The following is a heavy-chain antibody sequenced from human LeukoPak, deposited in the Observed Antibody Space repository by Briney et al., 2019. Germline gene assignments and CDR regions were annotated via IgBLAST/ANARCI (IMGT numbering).Heavy chain of an antibody. J-gene: IGHJ4*02. Sequence: ASVKVSCKASGGTFSSYAINWVRQATGQGLEWMGWMNPNSGNTGYAQKFQGRVTMTRNTSISTAYMELSSLSSEDTAMYYCAKSRTGSSASSDYWGQGTLVTVSS. D-gene: IGHD2-2*01. CDR3: AKSRTGSSASSDY. CDR2: MNPNSGNT. V-gene: IGHV1-8*02. CDR1: GGTFSSYA.